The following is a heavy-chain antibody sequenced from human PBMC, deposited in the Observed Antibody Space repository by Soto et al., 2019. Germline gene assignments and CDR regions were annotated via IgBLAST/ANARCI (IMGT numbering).Heavy chain of an antibody. CDR3: ATDSRRHDAFDI. CDR2: IYYSGST. Sequence: QVQLQESGPGLVKPSETLSLTCTVSGGSISSYYWSWIRQPPGKGLEWIGYIYYSGSTNYNPSLKSRVTISVDTSKNQFSLKLSSVTAADTAVYYCATDSRRHDAFDIWGQGTMVTVSA. CDR1: GGSISSYY. V-gene: IGHV4-59*08. J-gene: IGHJ3*02.